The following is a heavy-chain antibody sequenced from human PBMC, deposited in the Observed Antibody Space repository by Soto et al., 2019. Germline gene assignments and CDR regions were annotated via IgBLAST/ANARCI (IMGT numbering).Heavy chain of an antibody. D-gene: IGHD2-15*01. CDR1: GGSISSYY. Sequence: SETLSLTCTVSGGSISSYYWSWIRQPPGKGLEWIGYIYYSGSTNYNPSLKSRVTISVDTSKNQFSLKLSSVTAADTAVYYCARDRYCSGGGCWAYDAFDIWGQGTMVTVSS. J-gene: IGHJ3*02. CDR2: IYYSGST. V-gene: IGHV4-59*01. CDR3: ARDRYCSGGGCWAYDAFDI.